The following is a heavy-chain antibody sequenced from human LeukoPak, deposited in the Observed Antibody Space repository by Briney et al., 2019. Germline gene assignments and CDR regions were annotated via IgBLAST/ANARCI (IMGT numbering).Heavy chain of an antibody. CDR1: GFAFSNYN. CDR3: ARKYYYDSGSYFQ. Sequence: GSLRLSCAASGFAFSNYNMNWIRQPPGKGLEWIGEINHSGSTNYNPSLKSRVTISVDKSKNQFSLKLTSVTAADTAVYYCARKYYYDSGSYFQWGQGTLVTVSS. V-gene: IGHV4-34*01. J-gene: IGHJ4*02. CDR2: INHSGST. D-gene: IGHD3-10*01.